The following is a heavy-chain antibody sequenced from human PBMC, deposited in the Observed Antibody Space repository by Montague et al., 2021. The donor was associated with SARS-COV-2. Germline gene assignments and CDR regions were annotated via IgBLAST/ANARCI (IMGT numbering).Heavy chain of an antibody. V-gene: IGHV2-5*01. CDR3: AHLIRYYDIFTGIPCDY. CDR1: GFSLSTPNVG. D-gene: IGHD3-9*01. CDR2: IYSNDEK. J-gene: IGHJ4*02. Sequence: PALVKPTKTLTLTCTFSGFSLSTPNVGVGWIRQPPGKALEWVAVIYSNDEKRYSPSLRNRLTITKDTAKNQVVFSLTYVDPVDTATYYCAHLIRYYDIFTGIPCDYWGQGSQVTVSS.